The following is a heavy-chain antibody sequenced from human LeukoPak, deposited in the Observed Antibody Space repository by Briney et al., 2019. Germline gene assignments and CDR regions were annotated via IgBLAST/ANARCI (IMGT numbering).Heavy chain of an antibody. Sequence: QPGRSLRLSCAASGFTFSNYAMTWVRQAPGKGLEWVSAISDSSRGTYYADSVKGRFTISRDTPKNTLYLQMNSLRAEDTALYYCAKGIFVGGRYQERAFDIWGQGTMVTVSS. CDR1: GFTFSNYA. CDR3: AKGIFVGGRYQERAFDI. J-gene: IGHJ3*02. CDR2: ISDSSRGT. V-gene: IGHV3-23*01. D-gene: IGHD1-26*01.